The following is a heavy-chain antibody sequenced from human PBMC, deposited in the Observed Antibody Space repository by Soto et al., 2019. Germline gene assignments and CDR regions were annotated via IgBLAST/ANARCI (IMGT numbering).Heavy chain of an antibody. CDR2: IKQDGSQK. J-gene: IGHJ5*02. CDR1: GFTFSNYG. Sequence: EVQLVESGGGWVQPGGSLRLSCAASGFTFSNYGMSWVRQAPGKGLEWVANIKQDGSQKYYVYSVKGRFTISRDNANTSLSLEMTSRRAGATAVYSCARILPIDAAGAHYWFDLWGQGTLVTVSS. D-gene: IGHD6-13*01. CDR3: ARILPIDAAGAHYWFDL. V-gene: IGHV3-7*03.